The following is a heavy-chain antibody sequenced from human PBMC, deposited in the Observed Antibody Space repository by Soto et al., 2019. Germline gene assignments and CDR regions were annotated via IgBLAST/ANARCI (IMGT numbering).Heavy chain of an antibody. CDR1: GYTFTSYA. CDR2: INAGNGNT. J-gene: IGHJ4*02. Sequence: QVQLVQSGAEVKKPGASVKVSCKASGYTFTSYAMHWVHQAPGQRLEWMGWINAGNGNTKYSQKFQGRVTITRDTSASTAYMELSSLRSEDTAVYYCARVGARYYDSSGYYGPWDYWGQGTLVTVSS. V-gene: IGHV1-3*01. D-gene: IGHD3-22*01. CDR3: ARVGARYYDSSGYYGPWDY.